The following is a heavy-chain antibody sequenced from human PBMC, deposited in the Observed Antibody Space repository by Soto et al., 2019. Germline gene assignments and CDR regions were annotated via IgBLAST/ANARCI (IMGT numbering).Heavy chain of an antibody. V-gene: IGHV1-18*01. CDR3: ARDLALGWFDP. CDR2: INVYNGNK. J-gene: IGHJ5*02. CDR1: GYAYRSYA. D-gene: IGHD3-16*01. Sequence: QVQLVQSGAEVKKPGASVKVSCKTSGYAYRSYAISWVRQAPGQGLEWMGWINVYNGNKKYAQNLQGRVTMTTDTSTCTADMELRSLRSDDTAVYYCARDLALGWFDPWGQGTLVTVSS.